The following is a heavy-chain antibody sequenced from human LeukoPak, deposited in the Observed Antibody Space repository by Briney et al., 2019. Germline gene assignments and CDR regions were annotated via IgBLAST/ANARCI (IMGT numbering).Heavy chain of an antibody. V-gene: IGHV3-21*01. CDR3: ARLSVSGTGWFDP. D-gene: IGHD6-19*01. J-gene: IGHJ5*02. CDR1: GFTFSSYS. CDR2: ISSSSSYI. Sequence: GGSLRLSCAASGFTFSSYSMNWVRQAPGKGLEWVSSISSSSSYIYYADSVKGRFTISRDNARNSLYLQMNSLRAEDTAVYYCARLSVSGTGWFDPWGQGTLDTVSS.